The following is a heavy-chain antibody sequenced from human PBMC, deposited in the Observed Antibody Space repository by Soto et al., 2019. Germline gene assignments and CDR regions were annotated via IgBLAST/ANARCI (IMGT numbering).Heavy chain of an antibody. CDR2: TYYRSKWYN. CDR3: ARDSSSWYRVGYYGMDV. J-gene: IGHJ6*02. CDR1: GDSVSSNSAA. V-gene: IGHV6-1*01. Sequence: PSQTLSLTCAISGDSVSSNSAAWNWIRQSPSRGLEWLGRTYYRSKWYNDYAVSVKSRITINPDTSKNQFSLQLNSVTPEDTAVYYCARDSSSWYRVGYYGMDVWGQGTTVTVSS. D-gene: IGHD6-13*01.